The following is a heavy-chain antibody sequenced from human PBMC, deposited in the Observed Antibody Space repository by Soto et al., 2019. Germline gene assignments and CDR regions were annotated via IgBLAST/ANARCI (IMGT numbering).Heavy chain of an antibody. CDR3: PSSVLMVEVVINCIVI. CDR1: GGCISRGGYS. Sequence: SETPARTSTVYGGCISRGGYSWSWIRQHPGTGLEWIGYIYYSGSTYYNPSLKSRVTIAVDTSKNQFSLKLSSVTAADTAGYDSPSSVLMVEVVINCIVIWSQGTLVT. V-gene: IGHV4-31*03. CDR2: IYYSGST. J-gene: IGHJ4*02. D-gene: IGHD2-8*01.